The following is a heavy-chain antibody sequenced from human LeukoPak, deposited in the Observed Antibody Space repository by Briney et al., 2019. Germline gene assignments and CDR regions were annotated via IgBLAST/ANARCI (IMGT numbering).Heavy chain of an antibody. CDR3: ARDRYFHH. J-gene: IGHJ1*01. V-gene: IGHV4-61*01. CDR2: IYDSGST. Sequence: SETLSLTCTVSGGSVTSDSYYWSWIRQPPGKGLEWIGYIYDSGSTNYNPSLKSRVTISLDTSKNQFSLKLSSVTAADTAVYYCARDRYFHHWGQVTLVTVSS. CDR1: GGSVTSDSYY.